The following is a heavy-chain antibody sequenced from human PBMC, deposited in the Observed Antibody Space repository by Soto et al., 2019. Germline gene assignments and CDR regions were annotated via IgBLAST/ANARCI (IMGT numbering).Heavy chain of an antibody. J-gene: IGHJ4*02. V-gene: IGHV3-30*18. CDR1: GFTFSSYG. CDR2: LSYHGTNK. Sequence: GGSLRLSCAASGFTFSSYGMHWVRQAPGKGLEWVAVLSYHGTNKYYGDSVKGRFTISRDNSKNTLYLKMNSLRADDTAVYYCAKCLTSSRSDPFDSWGQGTLVTVSS. CDR3: AKCLTSSRSDPFDS. D-gene: IGHD6-13*01.